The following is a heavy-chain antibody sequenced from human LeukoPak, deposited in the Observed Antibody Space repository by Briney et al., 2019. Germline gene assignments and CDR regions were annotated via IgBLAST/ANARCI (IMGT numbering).Heavy chain of an antibody. Sequence: GRSLRLSCAASGFTFSSYGMHWVRQAPGKGLEWVAVISYDGSNKYYADSVKGRFTISRDNSKNTLYLQMNSLRAEDTAVYYCAKILRSYYYFDYWGQGTLVTVSS. V-gene: IGHV3-30*18. D-gene: IGHD2-15*01. CDR1: GFTFSSYG. J-gene: IGHJ4*02. CDR2: ISYDGSNK. CDR3: AKILRSYYYFDY.